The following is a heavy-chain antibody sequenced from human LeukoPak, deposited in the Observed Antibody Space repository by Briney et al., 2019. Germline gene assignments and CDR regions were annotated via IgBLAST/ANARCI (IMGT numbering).Heavy chain of an antibody. CDR3: ARVVRGGSGWTFDY. J-gene: IGHJ4*02. D-gene: IGHD6-19*01. V-gene: IGHV4-4*07. Sequence: SETLSLTCTVSGGSISSYYWSWTRQPAGKGLEWIGRIYTSGSANYNPSLKSRVTMSVDTSKNQSPLKLSSVTAADTAVYYCARVVRGGSGWTFDYWGQGTLVTVSS. CDR2: IYTSGSA. CDR1: GGSISSYY.